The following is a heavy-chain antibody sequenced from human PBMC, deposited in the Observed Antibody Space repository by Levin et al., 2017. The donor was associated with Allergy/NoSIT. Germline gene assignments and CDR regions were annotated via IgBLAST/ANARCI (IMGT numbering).Heavy chain of an antibody. Sequence: GGSLRLSCAASGFTFTSYWMQWVRQAPGKGPVWLARINRDGRDTAYADSVRGRFTFSRDNAKNTVYLQMNSLRVEDTAVYYCARGGGGCSGDRCLSAYYGIDVWGHGTTVTVSS. V-gene: IGHV3-74*01. CDR1: GFTFTSYW. J-gene: IGHJ6*02. CDR3: ARGGGGCSGDRCLSAYYGIDV. CDR2: INRDGRDT. D-gene: IGHD2-15*01.